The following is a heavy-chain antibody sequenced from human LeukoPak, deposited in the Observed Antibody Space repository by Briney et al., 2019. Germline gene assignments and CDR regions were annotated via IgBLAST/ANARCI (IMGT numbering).Heavy chain of an antibody. Sequence: GGSLRLSCAASGFTFSSYGMHWVRQAPGKGLEWVAVISYDGSNKYYADSVKGRFTISRDNSKNTLYLQMNSLRAEDTAVYYCAKDQGWELLQYYLDYWGQGTLVTVSS. CDR1: GFTFSSYG. CDR3: AKDQGWELLQYYLDY. V-gene: IGHV3-30*18. J-gene: IGHJ4*02. D-gene: IGHD1-26*01. CDR2: ISYDGSNK.